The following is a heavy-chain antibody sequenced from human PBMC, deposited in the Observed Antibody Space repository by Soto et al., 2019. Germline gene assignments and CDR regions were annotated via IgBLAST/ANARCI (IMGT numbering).Heavy chain of an antibody. V-gene: IGHV4-34*01. CDR2: INHSGST. D-gene: IGHD2-15*01. CDR1: GGSFSDFY. Sequence: PSETLSLTCAVYGGSFSDFYWTWIRQPPGKGLEWIGEINHSGSTYYNPSLKSRVTISVDTSKNQFSLKLSSVTAADTAVYYCARHTPAISISDHWGQGTLVTVSS. J-gene: IGHJ4*02. CDR3: ARHTPAISISDH.